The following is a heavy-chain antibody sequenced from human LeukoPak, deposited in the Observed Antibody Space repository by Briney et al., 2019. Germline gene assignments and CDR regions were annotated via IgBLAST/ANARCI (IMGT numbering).Heavy chain of an antibody. CDR3: TRGPIQLWLHRGMDV. V-gene: IGHV3-49*04. CDR2: IRSKTYGGTT. J-gene: IGHJ6*02. Sequence: GGSLRLSCTVSGFTFGDHAMSRVRQAPGKGLEWVGFIRSKTYGGTTEYAASVKGRFIISRDDSTSIAYLQMNSLKTEDTAVYYCTRGPIQLWLHRGMDVWGQGTTVTVSS. CDR1: GFTFGDHA. D-gene: IGHD5-18*01.